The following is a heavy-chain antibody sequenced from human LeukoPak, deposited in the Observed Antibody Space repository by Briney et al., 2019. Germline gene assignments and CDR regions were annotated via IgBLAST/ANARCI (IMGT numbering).Heavy chain of an antibody. Sequence: SETLSLTCTVSGGSISSYYWSWIRQPPGKGLEWIGYIYYSGSTNYNPSLKSRVTISVDTSKNQFSLKPSSVTAADTAVYYCAREEVPHGFDIWGQGTMVTVSS. CDR3: AREEVPHGFDI. V-gene: IGHV4-59*01. J-gene: IGHJ3*02. CDR2: IYYSGST. CDR1: GGSISSYY.